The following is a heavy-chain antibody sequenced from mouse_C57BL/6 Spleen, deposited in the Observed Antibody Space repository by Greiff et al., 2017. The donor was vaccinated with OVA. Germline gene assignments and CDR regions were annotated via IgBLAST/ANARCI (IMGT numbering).Heavy chain of an antibody. CDR2: IYTSDSET. V-gene: IGHV1-61*01. J-gene: IGHJ2*01. CDR1: GYTFTSYW. Sequence: VQLQQPGAELVRPGSSVKLSCKASGYTFTSYWMDWVKQRPGQGLEWIGNIYTSDSETHYNQKFKDKAPLTVDKSSSKAYIQLSSLTSGESAVYYCARVAGFDDWGQGTTLTVSS. CDR3: ARVAGFDD.